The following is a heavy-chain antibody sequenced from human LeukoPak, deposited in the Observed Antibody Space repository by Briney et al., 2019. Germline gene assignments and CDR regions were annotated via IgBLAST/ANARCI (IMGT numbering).Heavy chain of an antibody. J-gene: IGHJ4*02. CDR3: ARDRKTGLGDY. CDR2: IYYSGST. D-gene: IGHD3-9*01. V-gene: IGHV4-59*01. Sequence: SETLSLTCTVSGGSISTYYWSWIRQPPGKGLEWIGYIYYSGSTNYNPSLKSRVSISVDTSKNQFSLELSSVTAEDTAVYYCARDRKTGLGDYWGQGTLVTVSS. CDR1: GGSISTYY.